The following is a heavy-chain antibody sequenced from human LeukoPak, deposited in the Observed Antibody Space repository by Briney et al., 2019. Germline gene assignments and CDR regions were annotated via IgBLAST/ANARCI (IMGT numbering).Heavy chain of an antibody. CDR3: AREGGPYRPLDY. V-gene: IGHV4-4*02. CDR2: VNLQGST. Sequence: SGTLSLTCGVSGGSIISTNYWTWARQPPGKGRGWFGEVNLQGSTNYNPSLMGRVAISVDMSENHIPLQLTSVTAADTAVYYCAREGGPYRPLDYSGQGTLVTVSS. J-gene: IGHJ4*02. CDR1: GGSIISTNY.